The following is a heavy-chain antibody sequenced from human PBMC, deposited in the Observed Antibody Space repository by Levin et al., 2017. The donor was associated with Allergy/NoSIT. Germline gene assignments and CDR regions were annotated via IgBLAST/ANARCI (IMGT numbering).Heavy chain of an antibody. CDR3: ARRPSYCSGGSCRPFDY. J-gene: IGHJ4*02. D-gene: IGHD2-15*01. CDR2: INHSGST. V-gene: IGHV4-34*01. CDR1: GGSFSGYY. Sequence: SETLSLTCAVYGGSFSGYYWSWIRQPPGKGLEWIGEINHSGSTNYNPSLKSRVTISVDTSKNQFSLKLSSVTAADTAVYYCARRPSYCSGGSCRPFDYWGQGTLVTVSS.